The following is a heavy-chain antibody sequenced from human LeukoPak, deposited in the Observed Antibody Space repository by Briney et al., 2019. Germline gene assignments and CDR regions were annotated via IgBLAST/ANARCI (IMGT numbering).Heavy chain of an antibody. CDR2: IYYSEST. J-gene: IGHJ4*02. V-gene: IGHV4-59*08. D-gene: IGHD1-26*01. CDR3: ARRVGGVLDY. CDR1: GGSISSYY. Sequence: SETLSLTCTVSGGSISSYYWSWIRQPPGKGLEWIGYIYYSESTNYNPSLKSRVTISVDTSKNQFSLKLSSVTAADTAVYYCARRVGGVLDYWGQGTRVTVSS.